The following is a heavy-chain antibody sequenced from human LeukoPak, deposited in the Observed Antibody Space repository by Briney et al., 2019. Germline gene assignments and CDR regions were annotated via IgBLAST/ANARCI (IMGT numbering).Heavy chain of an antibody. CDR1: GGSISSYY. Sequence: SETLSLTCTVSGGSISSYYWSWIRQPPGKGLEWIGYIYTSGSTNYNPSLKSRVTISVDTSKNQFSLKLSSVTAADTAVYYCARLSYSSSSNFDYWGQGTLVTVSS. J-gene: IGHJ4*02. CDR3: ARLSYSSSSNFDY. V-gene: IGHV4-4*09. D-gene: IGHD6-6*01. CDR2: IYTSGST.